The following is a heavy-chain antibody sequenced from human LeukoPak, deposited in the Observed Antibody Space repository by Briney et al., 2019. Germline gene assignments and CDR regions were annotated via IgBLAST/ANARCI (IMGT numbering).Heavy chain of an antibody. Sequence: GGSLRLSCAASGFTFSNYAMSWVRQAPGKGLEWCSTISGSGDTTYYADSVKGRFTISRDNSKNTLDLQMNSLRAEDTAAYHCAKAPDGSSWYTDWGQGTLVIVSS. CDR1: GFTFSNYA. J-gene: IGHJ4*02. CDR3: AKAPDGSSWYTD. V-gene: IGHV3-23*01. D-gene: IGHD6-13*01. CDR2: ISGSGDTT.